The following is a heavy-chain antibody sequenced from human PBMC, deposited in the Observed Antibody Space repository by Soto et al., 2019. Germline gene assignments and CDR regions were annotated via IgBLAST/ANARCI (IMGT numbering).Heavy chain of an antibody. CDR2: IYSGGST. CDR3: ARDEHKRGLVRDY. J-gene: IGHJ4*02. D-gene: IGHD3-10*01. V-gene: IGHV3-53*01. Sequence: QPGGSLRLSCAASGFTVSSNYMSWVRQAPGKGLEWVSVIYSGGSTYYADSVKGRFTISRDNSKNTLYLQMNSLRAEDTAVYYCARDEHKRGLVRDYWGQGTLVTVAS. CDR1: GFTVSSNY.